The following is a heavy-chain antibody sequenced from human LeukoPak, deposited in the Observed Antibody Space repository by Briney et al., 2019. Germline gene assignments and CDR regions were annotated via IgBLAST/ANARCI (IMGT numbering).Heavy chain of an antibody. D-gene: IGHD3-22*01. J-gene: IGHJ1*01. CDR3: ARDGVGYYDSSGYYYFQH. CDR2: INPNSGGT. CDR1: GYTFTGYY. Sequence: ASVKVSCKASGYTFTGYYMHWVRQAPGQGLEWMGLINPNSGGTNYAQKFQGRVTITRDTSISTAYMELSRLRSDDTAVYYCARDGVGYYDSSGYYYFQHWGQGTLVTVSS. V-gene: IGHV1-2*02.